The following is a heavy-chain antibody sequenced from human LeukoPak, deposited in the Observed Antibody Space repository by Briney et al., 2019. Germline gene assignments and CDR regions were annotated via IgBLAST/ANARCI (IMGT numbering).Heavy chain of an antibody. D-gene: IGHD3-22*01. V-gene: IGHV3-7*01. Sequence: GGSLRLSCAASGFTFSSYWMSWVRQAPGKGREWVANIKQDGSEKYYVDSVKGRFTISRDNAKNSLYLQMNSLRAEDTAVYYCARDSSYYDSSGRSYYYYGMDVWGQGTTVTVSS. CDR3: ARDSSYYDSSGRSYYYYGMDV. CDR2: IKQDGSEK. CDR1: GFTFSSYW. J-gene: IGHJ6*02.